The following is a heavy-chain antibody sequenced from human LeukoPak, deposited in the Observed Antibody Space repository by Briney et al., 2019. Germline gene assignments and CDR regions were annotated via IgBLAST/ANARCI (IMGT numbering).Heavy chain of an antibody. CDR2: ISSSSSYI. CDR3: ARDFVEVYALYYFDY. D-gene: IGHD2-8*01. Sequence: GGSLRLSCAASGFTFSSYSMNWVRQAPGKGLEWVSSISSSSSYIYYADSVKGRFTISRDNAKNSLYLQMNSLRAEDTAVYYCARDFVEVYALYYFDYWGQGTLVTASS. V-gene: IGHV3-21*01. CDR1: GFTFSSYS. J-gene: IGHJ4*02.